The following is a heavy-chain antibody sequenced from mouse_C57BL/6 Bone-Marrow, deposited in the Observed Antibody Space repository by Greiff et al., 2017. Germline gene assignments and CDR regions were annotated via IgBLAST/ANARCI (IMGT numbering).Heavy chain of an antibody. D-gene: IGHD2-3*01. CDR2: IWWDDDN. V-gene: IGHV8-8*01. CDR3: ARMRGDGYYVFWYFDV. CDR1: GFSLSTFGLG. Sequence: QVTLKESGPGILQPSQTLSLTCSFSGFSLSTFGLGVGWIRQPSGKGLEWLAHIWWDDDNYYNPALKSRLTISKDTSKNQVFLKIAKVDTADTATYYCARMRGDGYYVFWYFDVWGTGTTVTVSS. J-gene: IGHJ1*03.